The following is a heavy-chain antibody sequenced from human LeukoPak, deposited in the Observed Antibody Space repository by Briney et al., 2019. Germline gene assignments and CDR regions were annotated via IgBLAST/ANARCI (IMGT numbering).Heavy chain of an antibody. J-gene: IGHJ5*02. CDR2: IYYSGST. CDR3: ARRIYSSGWVPGLGFDP. V-gene: IGHV4-39*01. CDR1: GGSISSSSYY. Sequence: SETLSLTCTVSGGSISSSSYYWGWIRQPPGKGLEWIGSIYYSGSTYYNPSLKSRVTISVDTSKNQFSLKLSSVTAADTAVYYCARRIYSSGWVPGLGFDPWGQGTLVTVSS. D-gene: IGHD6-19*01.